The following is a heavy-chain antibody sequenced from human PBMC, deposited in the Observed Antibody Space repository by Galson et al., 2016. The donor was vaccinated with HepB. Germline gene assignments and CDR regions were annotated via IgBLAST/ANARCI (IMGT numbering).Heavy chain of an antibody. V-gene: IGHV4-39*01. CDR1: GGSIGSNPYY. Sequence: LSLTCTVSGGSIGSNPYYWGWIRQPPGKGLEWIGSFYYRGSTYYSPSLRSRVTISADTSKNQFSLKLSSVTAADTALCYCGRSITLSVTSPFDYWGQGTLVTVSS. CDR2: FYYRGST. J-gene: IGHJ4*02. D-gene: IGHD4-17*01. CDR3: GRSITLSVTSPFDY.